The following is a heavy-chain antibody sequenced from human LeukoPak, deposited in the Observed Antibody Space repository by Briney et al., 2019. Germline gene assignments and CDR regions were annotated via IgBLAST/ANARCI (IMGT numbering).Heavy chain of an antibody. CDR2: INPNSGGT. V-gene: IGHV1-2*02. Sequence: ASVKVSCKASGYTFTGYYMHWVRQAPGQGLEWMGLINPNSGGTNYAQKFQGRVTMTRDTSISTAYMELSRLRSEDTAVYYCARGRRSSSRQDYYYYMDVWGKGTTVTVSS. J-gene: IGHJ6*03. CDR1: GYTFTGYY. D-gene: IGHD6-6*01. CDR3: ARGRRSSSRQDYYYYMDV.